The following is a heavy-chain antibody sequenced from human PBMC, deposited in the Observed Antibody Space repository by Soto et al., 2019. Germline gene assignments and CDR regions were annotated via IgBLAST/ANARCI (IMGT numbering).Heavy chain of an antibody. V-gene: IGHV3-9*01. J-gene: IGHJ5*02. CDR2: LTWNSESI. Sequence: EVQLVESGGGLVQPGRSLRLSCEASGFRFADYTMHWVRQAPGKGLEWVSGLTWNSESIAYADSVKGRFTISRDNAKNSLYLQMNSLRAEDTAFYFCAKGAISGTLNWFDPWGQGTLVTVSS. D-gene: IGHD6-13*01. CDR3: AKGAISGTLNWFDP. CDR1: GFRFADYT.